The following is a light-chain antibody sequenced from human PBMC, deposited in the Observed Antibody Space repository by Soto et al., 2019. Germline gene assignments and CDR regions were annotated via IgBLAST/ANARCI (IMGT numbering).Light chain of an antibody. CDR3: QQYATSPLT. Sequence: EIVLTQSPGTLSSSPGERATLSCRASQTVGKNYLAWYQQKRGQTPRLLIHGASYRATGIPDRISGSGSGTDFTLIISRLEPEDFAVYYCQQYATSPLTFGGGTKVEIK. CDR2: GAS. CDR1: QTVGKNY. J-gene: IGKJ4*01. V-gene: IGKV3-20*01.